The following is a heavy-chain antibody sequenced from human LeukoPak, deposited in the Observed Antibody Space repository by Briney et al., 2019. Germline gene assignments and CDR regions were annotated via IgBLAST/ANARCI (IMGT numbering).Heavy chain of an antibody. Sequence: PSETLSLTCTVSGGSISSGDYYWSWIRQPAGKGLEWIGYIYYSGSTYYNPALKSRVTISVDTSKNQFSLKLSYVTAADTAVYYCAREGGGLRYFEWLQGPTDYWGQGTQVTVSS. D-gene: IGHD3-9*01. CDR3: AREGGGLRYFEWLQGPTDY. V-gene: IGHV4-30-4*01. CDR1: GGSISSGDYY. CDR2: IYYSGST. J-gene: IGHJ4*02.